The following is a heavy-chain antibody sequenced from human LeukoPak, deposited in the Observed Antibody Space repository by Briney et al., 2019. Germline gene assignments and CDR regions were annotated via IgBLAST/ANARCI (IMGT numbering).Heavy chain of an antibody. V-gene: IGHV3-30-3*01. Sequence: GRSLRLSCAAPGFTFSEDAMHWVRQAPGKGLEWVAVISHDGSDKHYAASVKGRFTISRDNSKNTLNLQMNSLRPEDTAVYYCVRENSGSLTGHFDNWGQGTLVTVSS. CDR3: VRENSGSLTGHFDN. CDR1: GFTFSEDA. CDR2: ISHDGSDK. J-gene: IGHJ4*02. D-gene: IGHD1-26*01.